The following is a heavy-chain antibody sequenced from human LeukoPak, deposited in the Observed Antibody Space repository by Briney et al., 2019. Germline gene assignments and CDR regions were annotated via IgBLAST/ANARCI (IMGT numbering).Heavy chain of an antibody. J-gene: IGHJ6*02. Sequence: GGSLRLSCAASGFTFSSYSMNWVRQAPGKGLEWVSYISSSSSTIYYADSVKGRFTISRGNAKNSLYLQMNSLRAEDTAVYYCARGGMVRGVIRLRSQYGMDVWGQGTTVTVSS. CDR3: ARGGMVRGVIRLRSQYGMDV. D-gene: IGHD3-10*01. CDR1: GFTFSSYS. CDR2: ISSSSSTI. V-gene: IGHV3-48*01.